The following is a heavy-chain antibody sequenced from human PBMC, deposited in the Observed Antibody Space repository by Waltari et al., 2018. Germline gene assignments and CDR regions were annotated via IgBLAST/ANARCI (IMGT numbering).Heavy chain of an antibody. V-gene: IGHV4-61*02. CDR2: IYKYGNT. CDR1: GDSTTSGSYH. CDR3: TRDAAGGIDF. Sequence: QVQLQESGPGLVKPSQTLSLICSVSGDSTTSGSYHWSWIRQPAGEGLEFIGRIYKYGNTLYNPSLKGRVTISMDTSKNQFSLRLESVTATDTAVYYCTRDAAGGIDFWGQGTLVTVSS. D-gene: IGHD6-25*01. J-gene: IGHJ4*02.